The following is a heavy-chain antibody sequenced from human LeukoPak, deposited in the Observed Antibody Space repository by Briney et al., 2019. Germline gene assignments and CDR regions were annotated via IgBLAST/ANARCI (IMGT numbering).Heavy chain of an antibody. J-gene: IGHJ4*02. D-gene: IGHD3-9*01. CDR3: ARGSETYILTGYFRY. V-gene: IGHV4-30-4*01. Sequence: PSETLSLTCTVSNDSISSGDYYWNWIRQPPGKGLEWIGYIFHRGGTSYNPSLKSRILFSVDTSQNQFSLKLNSVTAADTAVYYCARGSETYILTGYFRYWGQGTLVTVSS. CDR2: IFHRGGT. CDR1: NDSISSGDYY.